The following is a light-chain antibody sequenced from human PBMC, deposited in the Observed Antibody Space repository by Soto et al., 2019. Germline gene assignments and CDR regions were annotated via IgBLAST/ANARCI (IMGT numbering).Light chain of an antibody. CDR3: QHYDSLPIT. V-gene: IGKV3-20*01. CDR1: QSVSSY. J-gene: IGKJ5*01. Sequence: EIVLTQSPATLSLSPVERATLSCRASQSVSSYLAWYQQKPGQPPRLLIYGASSRATGIPDRFSGSGSGTDFTLTISRLEPEDFAVFYCQHYDSLPITFGQGTRLEIK. CDR2: GAS.